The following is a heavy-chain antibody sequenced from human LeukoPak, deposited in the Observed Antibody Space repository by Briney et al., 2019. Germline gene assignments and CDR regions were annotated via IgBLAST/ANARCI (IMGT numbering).Heavy chain of an antibody. CDR2: IDDRGSA. V-gene: IGHV4-59*08. J-gene: IGHJ4*02. CDR3: ARHEYGGNGPFDH. D-gene: IGHD4-23*01. Sequence: PSETLSLTCAVSGGSMRNSFWSWIRQTPGNGLEWIAYIDDRGSATYNPSLKSRVTMSIDTSNNHFSLNVSSVTAADAAVYYCARHEYGGNGPFDHWGQGTLVTVSS. CDR1: GGSMRNSF.